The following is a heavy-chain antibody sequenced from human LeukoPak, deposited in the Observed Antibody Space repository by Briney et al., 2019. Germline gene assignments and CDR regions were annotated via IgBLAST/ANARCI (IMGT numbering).Heavy chain of an antibody. J-gene: IGHJ1*01. Sequence: SVKVSCKASGGTFSSYAISWVRQAPGQGLEWMGRIIPIFGIANYAQKFQGRVTITADKSTSTAYMELSSLRSEDTAVYYCARGLGYCSSTSCPYFQHWGKGTLVTVSS. D-gene: IGHD2-2*01. V-gene: IGHV1-69*04. CDR3: ARGLGYCSSTSCPYFQH. CDR2: IIPIFGIA. CDR1: GGTFSSYA.